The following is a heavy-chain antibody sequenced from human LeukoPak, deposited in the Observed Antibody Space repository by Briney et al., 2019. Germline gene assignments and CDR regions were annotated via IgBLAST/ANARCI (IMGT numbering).Heavy chain of an antibody. D-gene: IGHD3-3*01. Sequence: PGGSLRLSCAASGFTFSSYAMSWVRQAPGKGLEWVSAISGGSGDYADPVKGRFSISVGNSKNTLYLQMNSLRAEDTAVYYCAKDRSSRYDFWSGSFSHYYYYYMDVWGKGTTVTVSS. CDR2: ISGGSG. V-gene: IGHV3-23*01. CDR3: AKDRSSRYDFWSGSFSHYYYYYMDV. J-gene: IGHJ6*03. CDR1: GFTFSSYA.